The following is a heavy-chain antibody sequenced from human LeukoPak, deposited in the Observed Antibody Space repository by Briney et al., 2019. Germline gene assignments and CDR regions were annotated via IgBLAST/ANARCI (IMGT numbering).Heavy chain of an antibody. J-gene: IGHJ4*02. V-gene: IGHV3-15*05. CDR3: TTVTHFYL. CDR1: GFSFGGAW. Sequence: GGSLRLSCATSGFSFGGAWLSWVRQAPGKGLEWIGRIQHGGTTHYAAPLSGRFTISRDDSKATLYLHKNNLKTEDTAIYYCTTVTHFYLGGQGILVTVSS. CDR2: IQHGGTT. D-gene: IGHD2/OR15-2a*01.